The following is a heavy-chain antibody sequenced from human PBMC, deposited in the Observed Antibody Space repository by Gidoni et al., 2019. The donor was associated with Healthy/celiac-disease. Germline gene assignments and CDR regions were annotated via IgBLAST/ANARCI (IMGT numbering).Heavy chain of an antibody. CDR3: ARDGDYYDSSGSPGAFDI. Sequence: QVQLVESGGGVVQPGRSRRLSCAASGFTFRSSGRHWVRQAPGKGLEWVAVIWYDGSNKYYADSVKGRFTISRDNSKNTLYLQMNSLRAEDTAVYYCARDGDYYDSSGSPGAFDIWGQGTMVTVSS. CDR1: GFTFRSSG. V-gene: IGHV3-33*01. J-gene: IGHJ3*02. CDR2: IWYDGSNK. D-gene: IGHD3-22*01.